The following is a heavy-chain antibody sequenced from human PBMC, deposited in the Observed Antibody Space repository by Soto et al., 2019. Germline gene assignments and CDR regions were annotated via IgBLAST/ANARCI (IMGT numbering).Heavy chain of an antibody. CDR1: GGTFSSYA. CDR2: IIPMYGPA. J-gene: IGHJ5*02. CDR3: ARVTSMVRGVIVNWFDP. Sequence: QVPLVQSGAEVKKPGSSVTVSCKAYGGTFSSYAIHWVRQAPGQGLEWMGGIIPMYGPAKYAQRFQGRVTITADEDTTTVYVELTSLTSQDPAVDYCARVTSMVRGVIVNWFDPWGHGTLVTVSS. V-gene: IGHV1-69*01. D-gene: IGHD3-10*01.